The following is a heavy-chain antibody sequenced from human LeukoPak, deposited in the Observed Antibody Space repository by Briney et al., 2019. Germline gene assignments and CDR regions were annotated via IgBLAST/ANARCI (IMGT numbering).Heavy chain of an antibody. CDR2: VYYSGST. CDR3: XXXXXXIAVPGXXIFDY. CDR1: GGSITSSSYY. D-gene: IGHD6-19*01. Sequence: SETLSLTCSVSGGSITSSSYYWVWIRQTPGKGLEWIGSVYYSGSTHYNPSLRSRITISVDRSKNQFSLKVTSVTAADSAMYYXXXXXXXIAVPGXXIFDYWGQGILVTVSS. V-gene: IGHV4-39*01. J-gene: IGHJ4*02.